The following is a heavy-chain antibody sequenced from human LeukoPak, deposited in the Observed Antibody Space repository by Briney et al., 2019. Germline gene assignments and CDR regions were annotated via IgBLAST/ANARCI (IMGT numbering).Heavy chain of an antibody. J-gene: IGHJ3*02. Sequence: GRSLRLSCAASGFTFSSYGMHWVRQAPGKGLEWVAVIWYDGSNKYYADSVKGRFTISRDNSKNTLYLQMNSLRAEDTAVYYCAKDLVGHCYDSSDTHAFDIWGQGTMVTVSS. CDR1: GFTFSSYG. CDR2: IWYDGSNK. D-gene: IGHD3-22*01. V-gene: IGHV3-33*06. CDR3: AKDLVGHCYDSSDTHAFDI.